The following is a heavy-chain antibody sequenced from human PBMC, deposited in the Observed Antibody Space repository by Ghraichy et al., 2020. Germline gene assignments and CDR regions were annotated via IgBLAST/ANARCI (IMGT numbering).Heavy chain of an antibody. CDR3: ARGCSSTSCYTRGDYYYYGMDV. CDR2: ISSSSSYI. J-gene: IGHJ6*02. D-gene: IGHD2-2*02. CDR1: GFTFSSYS. Sequence: GGSLRLSCAASGFTFSSYSMNWVRQAPGKGLEWVSSISSSSSYIYYADSVKGRFTISRDNAKNSLYLQMNSLRAEDTAVYYCARGCSSTSCYTRGDYYYYGMDVWGQGTTVTVSS. V-gene: IGHV3-21*01.